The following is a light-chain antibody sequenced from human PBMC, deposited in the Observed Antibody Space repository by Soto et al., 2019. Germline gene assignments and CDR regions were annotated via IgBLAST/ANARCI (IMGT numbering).Light chain of an antibody. CDR2: DVS. J-gene: IGLJ2*01. CDR3: SSYTSSSTPRVV. Sequence: QSVRTQPASVSGSPGQSITISCTGTSSDVGGYNYVSWYQQHPGKAPKLMIYDVSNRPSGVSNRFSGSKSGNTASLTISGLQAEDEADYYCSSYTSSSTPRVVFGGGTKLTVL. V-gene: IGLV2-14*01. CDR1: SSDVGGYNY.